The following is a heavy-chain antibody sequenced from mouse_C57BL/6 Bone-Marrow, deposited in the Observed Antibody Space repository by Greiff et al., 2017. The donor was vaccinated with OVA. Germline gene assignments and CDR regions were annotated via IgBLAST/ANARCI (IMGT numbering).Heavy chain of an antibody. D-gene: IGHD1-1*01. Sequence: QVQLQQSGAELVKPGASVKMSCKASGYTFTSYWITWVKQRPGQGLEWIGEIYPGNGSTKYNEKFKGKATLTVDTSSSTAYMQLSSLTSEDSAVYCYARRYYGSSYWYFDVWVTGTAVTVSS. J-gene: IGHJ1*03. CDR1: GYTFTSYW. CDR3: ARRYYGSSYWYFDV. V-gene: IGHV1-55*01. CDR2: IYPGNGST.